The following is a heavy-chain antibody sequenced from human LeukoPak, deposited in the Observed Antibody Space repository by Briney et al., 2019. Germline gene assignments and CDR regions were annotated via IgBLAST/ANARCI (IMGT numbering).Heavy chain of an antibody. V-gene: IGHV4-39*01. J-gene: IGHJ4*02. D-gene: IGHD2-21*01. CDR2: MYNTGGS. Sequence: SETLSLTCTFSGGSITRSNYYWGWICQPPGKALEWIGSMYNTGGSYYNPSLKSRVTISVDTSKNQFSLKVNSVTAADTAVYYCGIAPDYWGQGTLVTVSS. CDR3: GIAPDY. CDR1: GGSITRSNYY.